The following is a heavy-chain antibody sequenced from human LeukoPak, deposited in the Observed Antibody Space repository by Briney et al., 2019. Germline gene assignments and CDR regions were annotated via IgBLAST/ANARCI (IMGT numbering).Heavy chain of an antibody. J-gene: IGHJ4*02. CDR1: GFTLSSYW. Sequence: GGSLRLSCAASGFTLSSYWMSWVRQAPGKGLEWVANIKQDGSEKYYVDSVKGRFTISRDNAKNSLYLQMNSLRAEDTAVYYCAREGSGYSYGYNVDYWGQGTLVTVSS. CDR3: AREGSGYSYGYNVDY. CDR2: IKQDGSEK. V-gene: IGHV3-7*03. D-gene: IGHD5-18*01.